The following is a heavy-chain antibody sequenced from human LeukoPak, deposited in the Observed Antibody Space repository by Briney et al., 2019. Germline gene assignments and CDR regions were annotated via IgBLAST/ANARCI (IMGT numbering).Heavy chain of an antibody. CDR2: IYYSGST. J-gene: IGHJ5*02. D-gene: IGHD3-22*01. CDR1: GGSISSYY. V-gene: IGHV4-59*01. CDR3: AKYYYDSSGYRFDP. Sequence: SETLSLTCTVSGGSISSYYWSWIRQPPGKGLEWIGYIYYSGSTNYNPSLKSRVTISVDTSKNQFSLKLSSVTAADTAVYYCAKYYYDSSGYRFDPWGREPWSPSPQ.